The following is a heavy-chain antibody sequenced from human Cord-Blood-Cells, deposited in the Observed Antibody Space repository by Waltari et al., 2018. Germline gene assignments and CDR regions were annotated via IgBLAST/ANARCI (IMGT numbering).Heavy chain of an antibody. V-gene: IGHV1-2*02. Sequence: QVQLVQSGAEVKKPGASVKVSCKASGYTFTGYYLHWVRQAPGQGLEWIGWIKPNSGGTNYAQKVQGRVTMTRDTSISTAYMELSRLGSDDTAVYYCARDFDLGDYWGQGTLVTVSS. CDR3: ARDFDLGDY. CDR1: GYTFTGYY. D-gene: IGHD3-9*01. CDR2: IKPNSGGT. J-gene: IGHJ4*02.